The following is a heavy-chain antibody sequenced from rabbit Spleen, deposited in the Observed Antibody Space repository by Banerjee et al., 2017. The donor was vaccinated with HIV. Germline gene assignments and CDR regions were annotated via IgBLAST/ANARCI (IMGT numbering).Heavy chain of an antibody. CDR1: GVSFSGDSY. V-gene: IGHV1S40*01. Sequence: QSLEESGGDLVKPGASLTLTCIASGVSFSGDSYMCWVRQAPGKGLEWVVCIDAGSSGFTYFATWAKGRFTISKTSSTTVTLQMTSLTAADTATYFCARGTGFGGVGGYSYYFNLWVQGTLVTVS. D-gene: IGHD1-1*01. J-gene: IGHJ4*01. CDR3: ARGTGFGGVGGYSYYFNL. CDR2: IDAGSSGFT.